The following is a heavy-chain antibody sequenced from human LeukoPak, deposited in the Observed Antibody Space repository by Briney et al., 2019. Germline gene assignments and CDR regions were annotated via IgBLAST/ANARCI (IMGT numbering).Heavy chain of an antibody. J-gene: IGHJ6*02. CDR2: IRSSSSYI. Sequence: GGSLRPSCAASGFTFSSYSMNWVRQAPGKGLEWVSSIRSSSSYIYYADSVKGRFTISRDNAKNSLYLQMNSLRAEDTAVYYCARDGTGCSSTSCYYYYGMDVWGQGTTVTVSS. D-gene: IGHD2-2*01. V-gene: IGHV3-21*01. CDR1: GFTFSSYS. CDR3: ARDGTGCSSTSCYYYYGMDV.